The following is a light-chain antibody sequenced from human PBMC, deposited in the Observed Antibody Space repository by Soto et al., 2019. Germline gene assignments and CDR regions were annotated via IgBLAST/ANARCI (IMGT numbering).Light chain of an antibody. CDR1: QSISSY. J-gene: IGKJ2*01. V-gene: IGKV1-39*01. CDR2: AAS. Sequence: DIQMPQSPSSLSASGGDRITITCRASQSISSYLDWYQQKPWKAPKLLIYAASSLQSVVPSRFIGSGSGTDFTLTISSLQPEDFETYYGQQSYSTPYTVRQGTKLEIK. CDR3: QQSYSTPYT.